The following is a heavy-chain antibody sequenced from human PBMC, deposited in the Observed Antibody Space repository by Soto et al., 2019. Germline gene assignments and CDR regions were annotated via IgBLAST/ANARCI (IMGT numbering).Heavy chain of an antibody. V-gene: IGHV1-46*01. CDR2: INPSGGST. D-gene: IGHD6-13*01. CDR3: ARTSGIAAAGLYYFDY. J-gene: IGHJ4*02. CDR1: GYTFTSYY. Sequence: ASVKVSCKASGYTFTSYYMHWVRQAPGQGLEWMGIINPSGGSTSYAQKFQGRVTMTRGTSTSTVYMELSSLRSEDTAVYYCARTSGIAAAGLYYFDYWGQGTLVTVSS.